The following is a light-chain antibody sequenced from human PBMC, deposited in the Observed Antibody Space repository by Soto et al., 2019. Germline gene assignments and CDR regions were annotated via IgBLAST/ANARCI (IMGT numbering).Light chain of an antibody. CDR2: GAS. CDR3: QQYVSSLT. CDR1: QSVSSSY. Sequence: EIVLTQSPGTLSLSPGERATLSCRASQSVSSSYLAWYQQKPGQAPRLLIYGASSRATGIPDRFSGSGSGTDFTLTISRRDPEDFAVYYCQQYVSSLTFGQGTKVEIK. J-gene: IGKJ1*01. V-gene: IGKV3-20*01.